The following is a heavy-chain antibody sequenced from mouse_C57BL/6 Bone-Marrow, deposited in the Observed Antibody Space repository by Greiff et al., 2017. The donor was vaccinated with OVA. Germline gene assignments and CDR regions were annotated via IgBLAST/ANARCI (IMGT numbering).Heavy chain of an antibody. Sequence: QVQLQQPGAELVRPGSSVKLSCKASGYTFTSYWMDWVKQRPGQGLEWIGNIYPSDSETHYNQKFKDKATLTVDKSSSTAYMQLSSLTSEDSAVYYWARDYGSSYYFDYWGQGTTLTGSS. CDR3: ARDYGSSYYFDY. CDR2: IYPSDSET. CDR1: GYTFTSYW. V-gene: IGHV1-61*01. J-gene: IGHJ2*01. D-gene: IGHD1-1*01.